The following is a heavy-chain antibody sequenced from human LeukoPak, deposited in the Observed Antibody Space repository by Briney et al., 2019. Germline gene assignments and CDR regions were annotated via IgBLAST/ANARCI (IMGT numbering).Heavy chain of an antibody. J-gene: IGHJ3*02. V-gene: IGHV4-38-2*01. Sequence: PSETLSLTCGVSGYSISSGYYWGWIRQPPGKGLEWIGSIYHSGRTYYNPSLKSRVTISVDTSKNQFSLKLTSVTAADTAVYYCARRLVREDAFDIWGQGTMVTVSS. CDR3: ARRLVREDAFDI. D-gene: IGHD3-10*01. CDR1: GYSISSGYY. CDR2: IYHSGRT.